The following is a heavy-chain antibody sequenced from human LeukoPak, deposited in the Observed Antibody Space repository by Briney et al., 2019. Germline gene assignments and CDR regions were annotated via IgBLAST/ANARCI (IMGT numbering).Heavy chain of an antibody. D-gene: IGHD1-1*01. CDR2: MNPNTGNT. V-gene: IGHV1-8*03. J-gene: IGHJ5*02. Sequence: ASVKVSCKASGYTFINYDINWVRQATGQGLEWMGWMNPNTGNTGYAQKFQGRVTITKNTTISTAYMELSSLRFEDTAVYYCARGTRRVSGYGSWFDPWGQGNLVTVSS. CDR3: ARGTRRVSGYGSWFDP. CDR1: GYTFINYD.